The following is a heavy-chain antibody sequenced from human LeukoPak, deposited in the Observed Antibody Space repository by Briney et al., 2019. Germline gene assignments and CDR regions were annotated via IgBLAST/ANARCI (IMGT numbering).Heavy chain of an antibody. D-gene: IGHD3-22*01. J-gene: IGHJ4*02. Sequence: SETLSLTCTVSGGSVSSGSYYWSWIRQPPGKGLEWIGYIYYSGSTNYNPSLKSRVTISVDTSKNQFSLKLSSVTAADTAVYYCARGPKWLLDYWGQGTLVTVSS. CDR2: IYYSGST. V-gene: IGHV4-61*01. CDR1: GGSVSSGSYY. CDR3: ARGPKWLLDY.